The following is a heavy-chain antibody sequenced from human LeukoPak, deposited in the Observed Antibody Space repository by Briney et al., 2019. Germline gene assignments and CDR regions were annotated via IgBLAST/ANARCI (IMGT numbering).Heavy chain of an antibody. CDR1: GFTFSENA. CDR3: ANPHRFGSPFDY. J-gene: IGHJ4*02. Sequence: GESLRLSCAASGFTFSENAMIWVRQAPGKGLEWVSSISGSGGSASYADSVQGRFTISRDNSKKTLYLQMSSLRAEDTALYYCANPHRFGSPFDYWGQGILVTVSS. D-gene: IGHD3-10*01. CDR2: ISGSGGSA. V-gene: IGHV3-23*01.